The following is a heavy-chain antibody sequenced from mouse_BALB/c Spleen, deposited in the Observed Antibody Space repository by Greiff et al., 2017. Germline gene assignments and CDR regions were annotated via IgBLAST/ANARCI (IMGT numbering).Heavy chain of an antibody. D-gene: IGHD1-3*01. CDR1: GFTFSSYG. J-gene: IGHJ4*01. CDR3: ARQVGRDYAMDY. V-gene: IGHV5-6*01. CDR2: ISSGGSYT. Sequence: EVKLMESGGDLVKPGGSLKLSCAASGFTFSSYGMSWVRQTPDKRLEWVATISSGGSYTYYPDSVKGRFTISRDNAKNTLYLQMSSLKSEDTAMYYCARQVGRDYAMDYWGQGTSVTVSS.